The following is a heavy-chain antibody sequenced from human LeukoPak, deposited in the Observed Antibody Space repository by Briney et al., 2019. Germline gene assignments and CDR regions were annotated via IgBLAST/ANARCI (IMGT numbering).Heavy chain of an antibody. D-gene: IGHD3-22*01. CDR1: AFTFNDDY. CDR3: ARWVRDSSGGALDH. J-gene: IGHJ5*02. Sequence: PAGSLPLTCAASAFTFNDDYMSCFRHPPGRGLEAEANIKRDGSVTSYAGSVKGRFTISRDNAKNSVYLQMNSLSAEDTAVYYCARWVRDSSGGALDHWGQGTLVTVSS. CDR2: IKRDGSVT. V-gene: IGHV3-7*01.